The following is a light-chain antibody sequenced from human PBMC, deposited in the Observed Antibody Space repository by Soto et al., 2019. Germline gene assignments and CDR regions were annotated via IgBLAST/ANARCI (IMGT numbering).Light chain of an antibody. J-gene: IGLJ1*01. Sequence: QSALTQPASVSGSPGQSITISCTGTSSDIGAYNFVSWFQHHPGKDPKLMIYDVNNRPSGVSNRFSGSKSGNTASLTISGLQLEDEADYYCSAYTRSNTYVFGTGTKLTVL. CDR3: SAYTRSNTYV. CDR1: SSDIGAYNF. CDR2: DVN. V-gene: IGLV2-14*01.